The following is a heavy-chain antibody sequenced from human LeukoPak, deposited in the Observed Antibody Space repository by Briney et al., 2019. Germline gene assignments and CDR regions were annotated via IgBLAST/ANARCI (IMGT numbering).Heavy chain of an antibody. Sequence: SETLSLTCAVYGVSFSGYYWSWIRQPPGKGLEWIGEINHSGSTNYNPSLKSRVTISVDTSKNQFSLKLSSVTAADTAVYYCARKRGSYVFDCWGQGTLVTVSS. CDR2: INHSGST. V-gene: IGHV4-34*01. CDR1: GVSFSGYY. J-gene: IGHJ4*02. D-gene: IGHD1-26*01. CDR3: ARKRGSYVFDC.